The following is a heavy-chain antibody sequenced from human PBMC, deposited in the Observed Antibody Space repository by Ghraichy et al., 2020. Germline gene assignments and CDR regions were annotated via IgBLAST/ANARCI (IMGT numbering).Heavy chain of an antibody. J-gene: IGHJ4*02. CDR3: ARVMLYSYGLDY. CDR2: IKQDGSEK. V-gene: IGHV3-7*01. CDR1: GFTLSSYW. Sequence: ETLSLTCAASGFTLSSYWMSWVRQAPGKGLEWVANIKQDGSEKYYVDSVKGRFTISRDNAKISLYLQMNSLRAEDTAVYYCARVMLYSYGLDYWGQGILVNVSS. D-gene: IGHD5-18*01.